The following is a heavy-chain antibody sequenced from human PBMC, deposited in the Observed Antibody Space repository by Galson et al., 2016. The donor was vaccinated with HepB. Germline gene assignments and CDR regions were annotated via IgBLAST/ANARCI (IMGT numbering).Heavy chain of an antibody. CDR1: GFTFSPYG. J-gene: IGHJ2*01. V-gene: IGHV3-48*02. Sequence: SLRLSCAASGFTFSPYGMNWVRQAPGKGLEWVSYISSGSGTTYYADSVKGRFTISRDNAKQSLYLQMNSLRDEDTAVYYCAGDLSNFRGSAWYFDLWGRGTLVTGSA. D-gene: IGHD2/OR15-2a*01. CDR3: AGDLSNFRGSAWYFDL. CDR2: ISSGSGTT.